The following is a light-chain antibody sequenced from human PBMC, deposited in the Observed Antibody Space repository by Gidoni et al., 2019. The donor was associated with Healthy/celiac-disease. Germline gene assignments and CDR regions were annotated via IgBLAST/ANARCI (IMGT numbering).Light chain of an antibody. CDR1: QGISSY. CDR3: QQYYSYPRT. Sequence: AIRMTQSPSSFSASTGDRVTITCRSRQGISSYLAWYQQKPGKDPKLLIYAASTLQSGVPSRFSGSGTGKDFTLTISCLQSEDFATYYCQQYYSYPRTFGQGTKVEIK. CDR2: AAS. V-gene: IGKV1-8*01. J-gene: IGKJ1*01.